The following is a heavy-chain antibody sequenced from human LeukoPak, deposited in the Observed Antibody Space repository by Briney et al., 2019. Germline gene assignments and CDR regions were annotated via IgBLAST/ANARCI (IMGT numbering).Heavy chain of an antibody. CDR2: ISSSGTYI. Sequence: GGSLRLSCAASGSTFSTYTMNWVRQAPGKGLEWVSSISSSGTYIYFADSVKGRFTISRDNPKNSLYLQMNSLRAEDTAVYYCARGALYCSSTSCYPDCWGQGTLVTVSS. CDR3: ARGALYCSSTSCYPDC. J-gene: IGHJ4*02. D-gene: IGHD2-2*01. V-gene: IGHV3-21*01. CDR1: GSTFSTYT.